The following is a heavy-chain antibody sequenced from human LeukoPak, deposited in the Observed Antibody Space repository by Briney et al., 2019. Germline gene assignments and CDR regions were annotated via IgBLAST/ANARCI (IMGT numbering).Heavy chain of an antibody. V-gene: IGHV1-2*02. J-gene: IGHJ4*02. CDR3: ARDPSLGIAVAEDY. CDR2: INPNSGGT. Sequence: AASVKVSCKASGYTFTGYYMHWVRQAPGQGLEWMGWINPNSGGTNYAQKFQGRVTMTRDTSISTAYMELSRLRSDDTAVYYCARDPSLGIAVAEDYWGQGTLVTVSS. D-gene: IGHD6-19*01. CDR1: GYTFTGYY.